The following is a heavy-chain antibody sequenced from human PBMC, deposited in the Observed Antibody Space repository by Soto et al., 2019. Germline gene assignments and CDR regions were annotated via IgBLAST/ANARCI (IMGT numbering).Heavy chain of an antibody. CDR2: IIPIFNAT. Sequence: QVRLVQSGSSVKKPGSSVKVSCKASGGTFSSYAISWVRQAPGQGLEWMGGIIPIFNATPYAQKFQGRVTITADESTSTAYMELSSLRSEDTAVYYCAREDFDSEIYHGMDVWGQGTTVTVSS. J-gene: IGHJ6*02. V-gene: IGHV1-69*01. CDR3: AREDFDSEIYHGMDV. CDR1: GGTFSSYA. D-gene: IGHD3-3*01.